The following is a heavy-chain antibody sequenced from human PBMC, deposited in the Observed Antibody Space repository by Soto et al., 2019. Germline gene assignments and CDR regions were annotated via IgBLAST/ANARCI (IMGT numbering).Heavy chain of an antibody. D-gene: IGHD3-3*01. Sequence: QVQLVQSGAEVKKPGSSVKVSCKASGGTFSSYAISWVRQAPGQGLEWMGGIIPSFGTANYAQKFQGRVTVTADESTSTADRELSSLRSEDTAVYYGARDSAIFGVVRDLSFDYWGQGTLVTVSS. CDR2: IIPSFGTA. CDR3: ARDSAIFGVVRDLSFDY. J-gene: IGHJ4*02. V-gene: IGHV1-69*01. CDR1: GGTFSSYA.